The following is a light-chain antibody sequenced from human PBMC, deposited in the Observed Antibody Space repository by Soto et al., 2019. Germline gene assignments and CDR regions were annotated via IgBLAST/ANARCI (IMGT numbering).Light chain of an antibody. CDR2: GAS. Sequence: EIGLTQSPGTLSLSPGERATLSCRASQSVSTSYLAWYQQKPGQAPRLLIYGASSRATGIPDRFSGSGSGADFTLTIIRLEPEDFAVYYCQQYGSVPLTFGGGTKVEIK. J-gene: IGKJ4*01. V-gene: IGKV3-20*01. CDR1: QSVSTSY. CDR3: QQYGSVPLT.